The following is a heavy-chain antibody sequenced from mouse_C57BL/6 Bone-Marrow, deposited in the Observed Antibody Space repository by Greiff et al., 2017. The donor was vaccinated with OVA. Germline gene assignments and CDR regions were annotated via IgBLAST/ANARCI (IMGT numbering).Heavy chain of an antibody. Sequence: QVQLQQPGAELVKPGASVKLSCKASGYTFTSYWMHWVKQRPGQGLEWIGMIHPNSGSTNYNEKFKSKAKLTVDKSSSTAYMQLSSLTSEDSAVYYCAREGYGSSFFYYAMDYWGQGTSVTVSS. D-gene: IGHD1-1*01. J-gene: IGHJ4*01. CDR1: GYTFTSYW. V-gene: IGHV1-64*01. CDR2: IHPNSGST. CDR3: AREGYGSSFFYYAMDY.